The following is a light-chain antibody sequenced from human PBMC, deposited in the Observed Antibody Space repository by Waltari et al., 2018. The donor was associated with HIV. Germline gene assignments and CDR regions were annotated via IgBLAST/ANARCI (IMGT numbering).Light chain of an antibody. CDR2: STI. Sequence: QTVVTQEPSLTVSPGGTVTLTCASSTGAVTSGYYPSWFQQKPGQAPRALIYSTINKHPGTPARFSGSLLGGKAALTLSGVQPEDEAEYYCLLYYGGARVFGGGTKLTVL. CDR3: LLYYGGARV. CDR1: TGAVTSGYY. J-gene: IGLJ3*02. V-gene: IGLV7-43*01.